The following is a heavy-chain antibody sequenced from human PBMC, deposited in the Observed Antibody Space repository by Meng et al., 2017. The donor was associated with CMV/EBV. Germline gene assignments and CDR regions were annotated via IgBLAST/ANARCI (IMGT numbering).Heavy chain of an antibody. D-gene: IGHD1-26*01. V-gene: IGHV3-30-3*01. CDR1: GFTFSSYA. CDR2: ISYDGSNK. Sequence: GESLKISCAASGFTFSSYAMHWVRQAPGKGLEWVAVISYDGSNKYYADSVKGRFTISRDNSKNTLYLQMNSLRAEDTAVYYCAREYSGSYGDGYWGQGTLVTVSS. CDR3: AREYSGSYGDGY. J-gene: IGHJ4*02.